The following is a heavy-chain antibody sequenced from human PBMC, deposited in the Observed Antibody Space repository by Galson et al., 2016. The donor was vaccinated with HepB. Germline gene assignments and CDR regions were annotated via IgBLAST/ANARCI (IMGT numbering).Heavy chain of an antibody. CDR3: ARDQKEWLEYWYFDL. J-gene: IGHJ2*01. Sequence: SVKVSCKASGFTFVNYGIIWVRQAPGQGLEWMGWISVHNGDTKYAPNFQDRVTLTTDTSTETAYMELRSLRSDDTAAYYCARDQKEWLEYWYFDLWGRGTLVTVSS. CDR1: GFTFVNYG. V-gene: IGHV1-18*01. D-gene: IGHD3-3*01. CDR2: ISVHNGDT.